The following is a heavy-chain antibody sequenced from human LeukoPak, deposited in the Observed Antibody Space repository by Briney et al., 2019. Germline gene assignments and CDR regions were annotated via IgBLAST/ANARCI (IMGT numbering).Heavy chain of an antibody. CDR1: GGSISSGYY. Sequence: SETLSLTCTVSGGSISSGYYWSWIRQPPGKGLEWIGEINHSGSTNYNPSLKSRVTISVDTSKNQFSLKLSSVTAADTAVYYCARLPGKISSYSSGWGYHMDVWGKGTTVTISS. CDR3: ARLPGKISSYSSGWGYHMDV. V-gene: IGHV4-34*01. D-gene: IGHD6-25*01. J-gene: IGHJ6*03. CDR2: INHSGST.